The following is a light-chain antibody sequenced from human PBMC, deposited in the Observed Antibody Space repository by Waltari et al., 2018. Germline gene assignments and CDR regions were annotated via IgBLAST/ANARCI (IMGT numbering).Light chain of an antibody. CDR3: QQFHSLPYT. Sequence: DIQMTQSPSSLSASVGDRVTFTCQATQDITTSLSWFQQKPGEAPRLLIYDASTLQPGVPSRFSGTGSATGFSLTITSLQLDDSATYYCQQFHSLPYTCARGTKLHIK. CDR2: DAS. V-gene: IGKV1-33*01. J-gene: IGKJ2*01. CDR1: QDITTS.